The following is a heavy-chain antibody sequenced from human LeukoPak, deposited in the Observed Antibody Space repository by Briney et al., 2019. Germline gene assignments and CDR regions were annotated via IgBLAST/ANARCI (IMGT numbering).Heavy chain of an antibody. V-gene: IGHV4-59*01. J-gene: IGHJ4*02. D-gene: IGHD3-22*01. CDR3: ARVSSSFYFYFDY. Sequence: PSETLSLTCSVSGGSISTYYWSWIRKPPGKGLEWIGYISYNGNTNYNPSLKSRVTISVDTSKNQFSLKLSSVTAADTAVYYCARVSSSFYFYFDYWGQGTLVTVSS. CDR2: ISYNGNT. CDR1: GGSISTYY.